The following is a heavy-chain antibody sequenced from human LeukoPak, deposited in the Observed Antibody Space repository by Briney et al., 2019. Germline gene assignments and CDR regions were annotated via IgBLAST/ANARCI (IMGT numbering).Heavy chain of an antibody. V-gene: IGHV3-74*01. D-gene: IGHD6-19*01. CDR2: INSDGSRT. CDR3: ARDVQAGPGY. CDR1: GFTFSSYW. J-gene: IGHJ4*02. Sequence: GGSLRLSCAASGFTFSSYWMHWVRQAPGKGLVWASRINSDGSRTTYADSVKGRFTISRDNAKNTLHLQMNSLRAEDTAVYYCARDVQAGPGYWGQGTLVTVSS.